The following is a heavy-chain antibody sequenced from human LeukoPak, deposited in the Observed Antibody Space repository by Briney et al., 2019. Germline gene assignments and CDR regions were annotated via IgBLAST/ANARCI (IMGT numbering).Heavy chain of an antibody. CDR3: AKDAERGFDFSNSLES. V-gene: IGHV3-33*06. CDR2: IWNDGSGK. J-gene: IGHJ4*02. CDR1: GFTFSHYA. D-gene: IGHD4-11*01. Sequence: GGSLRLSCATSGFTFSHYAMHWVRQAPGRGLEWVAVIWNDGSGKYYGDSVKGRFTISRDNSEKTVYLQMNTLRVEDTAVYYCAKDAERGFDFSNSLESWGQGTLVTVSS.